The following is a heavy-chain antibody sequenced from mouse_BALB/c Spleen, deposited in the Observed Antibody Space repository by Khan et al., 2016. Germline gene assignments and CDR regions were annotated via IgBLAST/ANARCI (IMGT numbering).Heavy chain of an antibody. Sequence: EVELVESGGGLVKPGGSLKLSCAASGFTFSDYYMYWVRQTPEKRLEWVATISDGGSYTYYPDSVKGRFIISSDTAKNNLYLQMSSLKSEDTAMYYCARDDRWFAYWGQGTLVTVSA. CDR2: ISDGGSYT. CDR3: ARDDRWFAY. CDR1: GFTFSDYY. D-gene: IGHD2-14*01. V-gene: IGHV5-4*02. J-gene: IGHJ3*01.